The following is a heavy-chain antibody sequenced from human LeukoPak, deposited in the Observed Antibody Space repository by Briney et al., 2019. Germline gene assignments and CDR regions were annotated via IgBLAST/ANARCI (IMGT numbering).Heavy chain of an antibody. CDR1: GYTFTTYD. J-gene: IGHJ3*02. V-gene: IGHV1-18*01. D-gene: IGHD3-22*01. CDR2: ISAYNGNT. CDR3: ARMYYSDSSAYAEDAFDI. Sequence: ASVKVSCKASGYTFTTYDISWVRQPPGQGLEWMGWISAYNGNTNYAQKLQGRVTMTTDTSTSTAYMELRSLRSDDTALYYCARMYYSDSSAYAEDAFDIWGQGTMVTVSS.